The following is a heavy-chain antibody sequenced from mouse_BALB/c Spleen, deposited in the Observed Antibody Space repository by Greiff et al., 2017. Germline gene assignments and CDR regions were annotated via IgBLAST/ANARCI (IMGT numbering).Heavy chain of an antibody. CDR1: GFNIKDTY. CDR3: ARATATLWYFDV. V-gene: IGHV14-3*02. Sequence: EVKLMESGAELVKPGASVKLSCTASGFNIKDTYMHWVKQRPEQGLEWIGRIDPANGNTKYDPKFQGKATITADTSSNTAYLQLSSLTSEDTAVYYCARATATLWYFDVWGAGTTVTVSA. CDR2: IDPANGNT. D-gene: IGHD1-2*01. J-gene: IGHJ1*01.